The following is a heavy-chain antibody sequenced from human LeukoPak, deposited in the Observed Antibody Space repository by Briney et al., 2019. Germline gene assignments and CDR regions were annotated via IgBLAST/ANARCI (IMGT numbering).Heavy chain of an antibody. J-gene: IGHJ4*02. CDR3: AKDYSSSSDYFDF. V-gene: IGHV3-30*02. D-gene: IGHD6-13*01. CDR1: GLTFGDFA. CDR2: ISYDGSNK. Sequence: GGSLRLSCAASGLTFGDFAMTWVRQAPGKGLEWVAFISYDGSNKYYADSVKGRFTISRDNSKNTLYLEMNSLRPKDTALYCCAKDYSSSSDYFDFWGQGTLVTVSS.